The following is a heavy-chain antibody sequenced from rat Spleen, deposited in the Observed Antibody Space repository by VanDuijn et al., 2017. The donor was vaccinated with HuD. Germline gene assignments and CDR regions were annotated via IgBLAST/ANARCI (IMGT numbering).Heavy chain of an antibody. CDR3: ARGRSTSDYPFDY. J-gene: IGHJ2*01. D-gene: IGHD1-6*01. Sequence: EVQLVESGGGLVQPGRSLKLSCTTSGFTFSDFGMHWIRQAPTKGLEWVASISPSGGSAYYRDSVKGRFTISRDKTRSTLYLQMDSLGSEDSAVYFCARGRSTSDYPFDYWGQGVMVTVSS. V-gene: IGHV5-19*01. CDR2: ISPSGGSA. CDR1: GFTFSDFG.